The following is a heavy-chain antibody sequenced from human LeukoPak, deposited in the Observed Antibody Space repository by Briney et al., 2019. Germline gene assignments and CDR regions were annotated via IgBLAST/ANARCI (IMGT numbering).Heavy chain of an antibody. J-gene: IGHJ4*02. Sequence: GGSLRLSCAASGFAFSSYTMNWVRQAPGKGLEWVSYISSTSGTIYYADSVKGRFTISRDNAKNSLYLQMNSLRDEDTAVYYCARKYYGSGNYYIDYWGQGTLVTVSS. CDR1: GFAFSSYT. V-gene: IGHV3-48*02. CDR2: ISSTSGTI. D-gene: IGHD3-10*01. CDR3: ARKYYGSGNYYIDY.